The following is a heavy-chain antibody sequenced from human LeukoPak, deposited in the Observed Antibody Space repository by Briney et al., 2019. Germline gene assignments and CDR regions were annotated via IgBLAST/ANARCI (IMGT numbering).Heavy chain of an antibody. Sequence: PGGSLRLPCAASGFTFSGYNMNWVRQAPGKGLEWVSYISGSLSTIYHADSVKGRFTISRDNAKNSLYLQMNSLRAEDAAVYYCAREIGGTTGFDYWGQGTLVTVSS. J-gene: IGHJ4*02. CDR1: GFTFSGYN. V-gene: IGHV3-48*01. CDR3: AREIGGTTGFDY. D-gene: IGHD3-16*01. CDR2: ISGSLSTI.